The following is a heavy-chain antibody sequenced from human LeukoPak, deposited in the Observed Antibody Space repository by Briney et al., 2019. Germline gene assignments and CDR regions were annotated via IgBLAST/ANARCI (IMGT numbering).Heavy chain of an antibody. CDR2: IYYSGST. J-gene: IGHJ4*02. CDR3: ARGTDRDPFDY. CDR1: GGSISSSSYY. Sequence: PSETLSLTCTVSGGSISSSSYYWGWIRQPPGKGLEWIGSIYYSGSTYYNPSLKSRVTISVDTSKNQFSLKLSSVTAADTAVYYCARGTDRDPFDYWGQGTLVTVSS. V-gene: IGHV4-39*07.